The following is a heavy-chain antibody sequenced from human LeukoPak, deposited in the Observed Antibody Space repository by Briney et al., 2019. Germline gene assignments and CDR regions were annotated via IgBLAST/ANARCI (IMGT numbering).Heavy chain of an antibody. CDR1: GFTVSSNY. J-gene: IGHJ6*03. V-gene: IGHV3-66*01. CDR3: AKVAEVGATGYYYYMDV. D-gene: IGHD1-26*01. Sequence: GGSLRLSCAASGFTVSSNYMNWVRQAPGKGLEWVSVIYSGGSTYYPDSVKGRFTISRDNSKNTLYLQMNSLRAEDTAVYYCAKVAEVGATGYYYYMDVWGKGTTVTISS. CDR2: IYSGGST.